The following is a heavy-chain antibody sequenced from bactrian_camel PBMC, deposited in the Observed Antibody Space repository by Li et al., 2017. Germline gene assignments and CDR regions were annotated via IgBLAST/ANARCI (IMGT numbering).Heavy chain of an antibody. CDR3: AARPFDGSWSLSPSDFSY. J-gene: IGHJ6*01. CDR2: LYTRSGNT. CDR1: AAIYSDYA. D-gene: IGHD2*01. V-gene: IGHV3S54*01. Sequence: VQLVESGGRSVNAGGSLRLSCQASAAIYSDYAMAWFRQAPGKEREGVAILYTRSGNTLYADSVKGRFTISQDKAKDTVYLQMSSLLIEDTAKYYCAARPFDGSWSLSPSDFSYWGLGTQVTVS.